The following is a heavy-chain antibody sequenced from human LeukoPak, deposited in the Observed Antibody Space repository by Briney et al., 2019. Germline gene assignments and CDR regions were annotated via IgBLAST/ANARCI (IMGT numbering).Heavy chain of an antibody. CDR3: ARSPTRLGSGGSTCDL. CDR2: ISPYNGNP. CDR1: GYTFTSYG. V-gene: IGHV1-18*01. D-gene: IGHD6-19*01. J-gene: IGHJ4*02. Sequence: ASVKVSCKASGYTFTSYGISWVRQAPGQGPEWMGWISPYNGNPNYAQKLQGRVTMTTATSTTTAYMELRSLTSDDTAVYYCARSPTRLGSGGSTCDLWGRGPRVTVSS.